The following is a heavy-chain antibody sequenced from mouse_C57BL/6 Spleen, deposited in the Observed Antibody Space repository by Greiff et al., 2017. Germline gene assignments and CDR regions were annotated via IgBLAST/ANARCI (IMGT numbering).Heavy chain of an antibody. CDR2: IDPETGGT. CDR1: GYTSTDYE. V-gene: IGHV1-15*01. Sequence: QVQLQQSGAELVRPGASVTLSCKASGYTSTDYEMHWVKQTPVHGLEWIGAIDPETGGTAYNQKFKGKAILTADKSSSTAYMELRSLTSEDSAVYYCTKSWFAYWGQGTLVTVSA. J-gene: IGHJ3*01. CDR3: TKSWFAY.